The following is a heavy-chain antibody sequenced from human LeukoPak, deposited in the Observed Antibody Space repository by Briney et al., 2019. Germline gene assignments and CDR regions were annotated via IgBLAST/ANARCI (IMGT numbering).Heavy chain of an antibody. V-gene: IGHV1-69*04. J-gene: IGHJ4*02. CDR2: IIPILGIA. CDR3: ARDLEETERDGYTSAGDY. Sequence: ASVKVSCKAPGGTFSSYTISWVRQAPGQGLEWMGRIIPILGIANYAQKFQGRVTITADKSTSTAYMELSSLRSEDTAVYYCARDLEETERDGYTSAGDYWGQGTLVTVSS. CDR1: GGTFSSYT. D-gene: IGHD5-24*01.